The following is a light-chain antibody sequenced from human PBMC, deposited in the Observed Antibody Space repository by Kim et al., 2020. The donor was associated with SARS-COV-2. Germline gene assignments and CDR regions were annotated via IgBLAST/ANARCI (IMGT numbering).Light chain of an antibody. Sequence: VSVYPGQTTTITCSGDKVGDKYVCWYQQKPGQSPVLVMHQDNKRPSGIPERFSGSNSGDTATLTISGTQAMDEADYYCQAWDTGVVFGGGTQLTVL. CDR1: KVGDKY. J-gene: IGLJ3*02. CDR2: QDN. V-gene: IGLV3-1*01. CDR3: QAWDTGVV.